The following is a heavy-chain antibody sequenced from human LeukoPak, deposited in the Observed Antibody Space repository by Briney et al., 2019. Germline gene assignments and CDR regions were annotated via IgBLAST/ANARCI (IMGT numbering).Heavy chain of an antibody. J-gene: IGHJ6*02. CDR1: GFTSSTYW. Sequence: GGSLRLPCAASGFTSSTYWMHWVRQAPGKGLVWVSRINGDGSSSTYADSVKGRLTISRDNAKNTLYLQMNSLRTEDTAVYYCTRNPGMDVWGQGTTVTVSS. V-gene: IGHV3-74*01. CDR3: TRNPGMDV. CDR2: INGDGSSS.